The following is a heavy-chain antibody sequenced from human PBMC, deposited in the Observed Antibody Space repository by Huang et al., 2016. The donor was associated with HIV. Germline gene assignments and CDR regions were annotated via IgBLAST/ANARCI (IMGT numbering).Heavy chain of an antibody. D-gene: IGHD3-16*01. CDR1: DFTFGTYT. Sequence: VQLVESGGGLVKPGGSLRLSCAASDFTFGTYTMNWVRQAPGKRLEWVSSISSTRDDINYADSVKGRFVSSRDNARNLLYLQMNSLRAEDTATYYCARSRYYDISNYPEFWGRGVQVIVSS. CDR2: ISSTRDDI. V-gene: IGHV3-21*02. J-gene: IGHJ4*02. CDR3: ARSRYYDISNYPEF.